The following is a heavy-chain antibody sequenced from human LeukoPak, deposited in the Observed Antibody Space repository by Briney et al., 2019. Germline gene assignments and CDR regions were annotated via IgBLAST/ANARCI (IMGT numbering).Heavy chain of an antibody. CDR3: ARGGSSSHYYYYYMDV. V-gene: IGHV4-4*09. Sequence: SETLSLTCTVSGGSISSYYWSWIRQPPGKGLEWIGYIYTSGSTNYNPSLKSRVTISVDTSKNQFSLKLSSVTAADTAVYYCARGGSSSHYYYYYMDVWGKGTTVTVSS. J-gene: IGHJ6*03. CDR2: IYTSGST. CDR1: GGSISSYY. D-gene: IGHD6-6*01.